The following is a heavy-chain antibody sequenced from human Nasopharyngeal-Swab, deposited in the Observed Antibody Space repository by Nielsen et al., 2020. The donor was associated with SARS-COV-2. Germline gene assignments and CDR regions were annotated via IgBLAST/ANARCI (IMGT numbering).Heavy chain of an antibody. Sequence: SETLSLTCSVSGASISTRTYYWVWLLQSPVKGLHWFVTVFFTGPYYNPSLQSRVTISVDTSKNQFSLKLTSVTAADTSVYYCVRDESGDYLGLPFDSWGPGTLVTVSS. CDR3: VRDESGDYLGLPFDS. J-gene: IGHJ4*02. CDR1: GASISTRTYY. D-gene: IGHD4-17*01. V-gene: IGHV4-39*07. CDR2: VFFTGP.